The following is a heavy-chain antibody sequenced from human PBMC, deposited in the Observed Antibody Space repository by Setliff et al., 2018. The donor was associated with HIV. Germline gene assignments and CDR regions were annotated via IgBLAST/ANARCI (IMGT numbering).Heavy chain of an antibody. Sequence: PGGSRRLSCAASGFTFSSYEMNWVRQAPGKGLEWLSSIGSTSSYRYYADSVKGRFTISRDNAKTSLYHQMNSLRAEDTAVYYCARGYCSSTSCRYYFDYWGQGTLVTVSS. J-gene: IGHJ4*02. CDR3: ARGYCSSTSCRYYFDY. D-gene: IGHD2-2*01. V-gene: IGHV3-21*01. CDR2: IGSTSSYR. CDR1: GFTFSSYE.